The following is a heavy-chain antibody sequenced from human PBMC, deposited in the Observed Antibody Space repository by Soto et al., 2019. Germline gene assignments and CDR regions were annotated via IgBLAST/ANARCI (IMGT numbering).Heavy chain of an antibody. J-gene: IGHJ4*02. CDR3: ARSSQSTVTTFVY. CDR2: IYYGGST. V-gene: IGHV4-59*08. CDR1: GDSISTDY. Sequence: SETLSLTCTVSGDSISTDYWSWIRQSPGKGLEWIGFIYYGGSTNYNPSLKSRVTISVDTPKNQFSLKLSSVTAADTAVYYCARSSQSTVTTFVYWGQGTLVTVSS. D-gene: IGHD4-17*01.